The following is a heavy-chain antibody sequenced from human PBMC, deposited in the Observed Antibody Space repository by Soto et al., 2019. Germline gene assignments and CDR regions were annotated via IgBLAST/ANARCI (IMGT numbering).Heavy chain of an antibody. J-gene: IGHJ4*02. D-gene: IGHD6-19*01. V-gene: IGHV1-69*13. CDR1: GGTFSSYA. CDR2: IIPIFGTA. Sequence: ASVKVSFKASGGTFSSYAISWLRQAPGQGLEWMGGIIPIFGTANYAQKFQGRVTITADESTSTAYMELSSLRSEDTAVYYCASSFGDPVAGTRDFDYWGQGTLVTVSS. CDR3: ASSFGDPVAGTRDFDY.